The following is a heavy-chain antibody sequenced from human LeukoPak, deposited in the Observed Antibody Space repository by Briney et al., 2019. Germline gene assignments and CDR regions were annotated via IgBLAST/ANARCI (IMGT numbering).Heavy chain of an antibody. D-gene: IGHD2-15*01. J-gene: IGHJ4*02. CDR1: GFTFSSYW. V-gene: IGHV3-74*01. Sequence: GGSLRLSCAASGFTFSSYWMHWVRQAPGKGLVWVSRINTDGSSTAYADSVKGRFTISRDNAKNTLYLQMNSLRTEDTAVYFWARGFLGGCSGGSCYSGYWGQGTLLTVSS. CDR3: ARGFLGGCSGGSCYSGY. CDR2: INTDGSST.